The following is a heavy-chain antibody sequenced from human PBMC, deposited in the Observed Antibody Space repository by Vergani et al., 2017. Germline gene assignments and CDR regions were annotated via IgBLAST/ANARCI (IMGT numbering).Heavy chain of an antibody. Sequence: VQLVESGGGIVKPVGSLRLSCVASGFSFRNDWMNWVRRTPGKGLQWVGRIKSTFDRGTTDYAAAVKGRFTISRDDSKNTLFLQMNGLKTEDIGVYYCTTDPRYCGDGSCYWLRDHHYYGMDVWGQGTTVTVSS. CDR1: GFSFRNDW. V-gene: IGHV3-15*07. CDR3: TTDPRYCGDGSCYWLRDHHYYGMDV. J-gene: IGHJ6*02. CDR2: IKSTFDRGTT. D-gene: IGHD2-21*01.